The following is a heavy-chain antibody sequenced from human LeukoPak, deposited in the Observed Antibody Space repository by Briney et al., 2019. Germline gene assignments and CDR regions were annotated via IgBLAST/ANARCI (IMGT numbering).Heavy chain of an antibody. CDR2: IKQDGSEK. D-gene: IGHD3-9*01. V-gene: IGHV3-7*01. Sequence: GGSLRLSCAASGFTFSSYWMSWVRQAPGKGLEWVANIKQDGSEKYYVDSVKGRFTISRDNAKKSLYLQMNSLRAEDTAVYYCARDYDILTEGDYYYYYMDVWGKGTTVTVSS. CDR1: GFTFSSYW. CDR3: ARDYDILTEGDYYYYYMDV. J-gene: IGHJ6*03.